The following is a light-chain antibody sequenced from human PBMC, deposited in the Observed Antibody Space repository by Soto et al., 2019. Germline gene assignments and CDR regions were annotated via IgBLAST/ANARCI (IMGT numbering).Light chain of an antibody. J-gene: IGKJ5*01. CDR2: GAS. CDR3: KQYGSSPIT. Sequence: EIVLTQSPGTLSLSPGERATLSCRASQSVISTYLAWYQQKPGQAPRLIIYGASSRATGIQDRFSGSGSGTDFTLTIRRLEPEDFAVYYCKQYGSSPITVGQGTRLEIK. CDR1: QSVISTY. V-gene: IGKV3-20*01.